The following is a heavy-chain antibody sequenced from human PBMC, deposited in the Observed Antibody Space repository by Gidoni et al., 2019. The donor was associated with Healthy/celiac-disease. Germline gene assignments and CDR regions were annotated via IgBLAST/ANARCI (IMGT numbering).Heavy chain of an antibody. Sequence: QVQLQESGPGLVKPSETLFLTCTVSGGSISSYYWSWIRQPPGKGLEWIGYIYYSGSTNYNPSLKSRVTISVDTSKNQFSLKLSSVTAADTAVYYCARSKSEYSSSPGSGGMDVWGQGTTVTVSS. CDR2: IYYSGST. V-gene: IGHV4-59*08. D-gene: IGHD6-6*01. J-gene: IGHJ6*02. CDR1: GGSISSYY. CDR3: ARSKSEYSSSPGSGGMDV.